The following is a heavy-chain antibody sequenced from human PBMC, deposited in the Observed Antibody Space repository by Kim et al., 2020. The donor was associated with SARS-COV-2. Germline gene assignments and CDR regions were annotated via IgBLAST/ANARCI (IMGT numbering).Heavy chain of an antibody. Sequence: GGSLRLSCAASGFTFRAYAMHWVRQAPGKGLEWVAVVSFDGSNKYYVDSVKGRFTISRDNSENTLYLQMNSLGAEDTAVYYCARGYCSGDSCYSVDYWGHGTLVTVSS. CDR2: VSFDGSNK. CDR1: GFTFRAYA. V-gene: IGHV3-30*04. CDR3: ARGYCSGDSCYSVDY. D-gene: IGHD2-15*01. J-gene: IGHJ4*01.